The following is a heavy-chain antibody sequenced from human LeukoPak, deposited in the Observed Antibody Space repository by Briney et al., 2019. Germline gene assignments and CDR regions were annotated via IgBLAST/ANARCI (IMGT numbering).Heavy chain of an antibody. CDR3: ARDSAAAAGTPDY. V-gene: IGHV3-21*01. CDR1: GFSFNIYD. CDR2: ISGSSTYI. D-gene: IGHD6-13*01. J-gene: IGHJ4*02. Sequence: GGSLRLSCAVSGFSFNIYDMHWVRQAPGRGLEWVSSISGSSTYIYYADSLKGRFTISRDNAKNSLYLQMNSLRAEDTAVYYCARDSAAAAGTPDYWGQGTLVTVSS.